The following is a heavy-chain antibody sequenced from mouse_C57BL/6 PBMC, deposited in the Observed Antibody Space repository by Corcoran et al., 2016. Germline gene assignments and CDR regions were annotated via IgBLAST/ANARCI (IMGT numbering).Heavy chain of an antibody. J-gene: IGHJ4*01. V-gene: IGHV1-19*01. CDR2: INPYNGGT. D-gene: IGHD2-5*01. CDR1: RYTFTDYY. CDR3: ARRYSNNWAMDY. Sequence: EVQLQQSGPVLVKPGASVKMSCKASRYTFTDYYMNWVKQSHGKSLEWIGVINPYNGGTSYNQKFKGKATLTVDKSSSTAYMELNSLTSEDSAVYYCARRYSNNWAMDYWGQGTSVTVSS.